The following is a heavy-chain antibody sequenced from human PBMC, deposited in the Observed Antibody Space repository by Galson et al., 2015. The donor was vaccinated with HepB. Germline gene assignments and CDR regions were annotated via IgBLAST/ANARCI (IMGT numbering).Heavy chain of an antibody. CDR1: GYTFSSYS. Sequence: SVKVSCKVSGYTFSSYSITWVRQAPGQGLEWMGWISAYNRKTNYAQKFQGRVSMTTDTSTNTAYMELGRLRSDDTALYYRARGARVLGVAATQNNWFDPWGQGTLVTVSS. CDR2: ISAYNRKT. J-gene: IGHJ5*02. CDR3: ARGARVLGVAATQNNWFDP. D-gene: IGHD2-15*01. V-gene: IGHV1-18*01.